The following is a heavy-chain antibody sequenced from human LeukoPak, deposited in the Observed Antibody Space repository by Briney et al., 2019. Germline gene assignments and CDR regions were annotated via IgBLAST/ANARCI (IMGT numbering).Heavy chain of an antibody. CDR1: GFTFGDYA. CDR2: IRSKAYGGTT. CDR3: TRDPGYCSSTSCHNWFDP. Sequence: PGGSPRLSCTASGFTFGDYAMSWVRQAPGKGLEWVGFIRSKAYGGTTEYAASVKGRFTISRDDSKSIAYLQMNSLKTEDTAVYYCTRDPGYCSSTSCHNWFDPWGQGTLVTVSS. V-gene: IGHV3-49*04. D-gene: IGHD2-2*03. J-gene: IGHJ5*02.